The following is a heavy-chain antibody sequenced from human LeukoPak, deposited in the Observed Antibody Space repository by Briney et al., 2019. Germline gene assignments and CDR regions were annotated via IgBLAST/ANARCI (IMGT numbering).Heavy chain of an antibody. Sequence: GRSLRLSCAASGFTFSSYGMHWVRQAPGKGLEWVAVISYDGSNKYYADSVKGRFTISRDDSKNTLYLQINSLRAEDTAVYYCAKGGRSGFPLDYWGQGTLVTVSS. CDR1: GFTFSSYG. D-gene: IGHD3-3*01. V-gene: IGHV3-30*18. CDR2: ISYDGSNK. CDR3: AKGGRSGFPLDY. J-gene: IGHJ4*02.